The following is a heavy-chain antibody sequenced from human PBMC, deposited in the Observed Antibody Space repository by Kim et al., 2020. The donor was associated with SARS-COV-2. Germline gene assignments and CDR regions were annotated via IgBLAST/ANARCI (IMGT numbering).Heavy chain of an antibody. CDR2: IYYSGST. CDR3: ASSEVVAANHYYYYGMDV. D-gene: IGHD2-15*01. Sequence: SETLSLTCTVSGGSISSYYWSWIRQPPGKGLEWIGYIYYSGSTNYNPSLKSRVTISVDTSKNQFSLKLSSVTAADTAVYYCASSEVVAANHYYYYGMDV. CDR1: GGSISSYY. J-gene: IGHJ6*01. V-gene: IGHV4-59*01.